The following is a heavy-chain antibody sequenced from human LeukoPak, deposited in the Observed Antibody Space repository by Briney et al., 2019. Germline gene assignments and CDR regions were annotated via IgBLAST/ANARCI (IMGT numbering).Heavy chain of an antibody. D-gene: IGHD6-13*01. Sequence: SETLFLTCTVSGGSITSSNYYWGWIRQPPGKGLEWIGSIFYTGNTHYNPSLESRVTIFVDASKNQFSLRLTSVTAADTAVYYCARRPAGYTIDYWGQGTLVTVSS. CDR2: IFYTGNT. CDR1: GGSITSSNYY. J-gene: IGHJ4*02. CDR3: ARRPAGYTIDY. V-gene: IGHV4-39*01.